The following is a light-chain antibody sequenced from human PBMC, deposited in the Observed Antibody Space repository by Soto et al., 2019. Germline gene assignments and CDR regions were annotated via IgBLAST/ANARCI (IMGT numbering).Light chain of an antibody. CDR1: SSNIGAGYD. CDR2: PDT. Sequence: QPVLTQPASVSGAPGQRVTISCTGSSSNIGAGYDVHWYQQLPGTAPKLLIYPDTNRPSGVPDRFSGSKSGTSASLAITGLQAEDEADYYCQSYDSSLSGVVFGGGTKLTVL. V-gene: IGLV1-40*01. CDR3: QSYDSSLSGVV. J-gene: IGLJ2*01.